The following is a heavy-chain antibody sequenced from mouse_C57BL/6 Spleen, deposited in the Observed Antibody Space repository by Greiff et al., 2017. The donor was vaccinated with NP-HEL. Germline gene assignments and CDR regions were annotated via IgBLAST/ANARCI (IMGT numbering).Heavy chain of an antibody. Sequence: QVQLQQSGAELVRPGASVTLSCKASGYTFTDYEMHWVKQTPVHGLEWIGAIDPETGGTAYTQKFKGKAILTADKSSITAYMELRSLTSEDSAVYYCTRRDTPDYWGQGTTLTVSS. CDR2: IDPETGGT. V-gene: IGHV1-15*01. J-gene: IGHJ2*01. CDR1: GYTFTDYE. CDR3: TRRDTPDY.